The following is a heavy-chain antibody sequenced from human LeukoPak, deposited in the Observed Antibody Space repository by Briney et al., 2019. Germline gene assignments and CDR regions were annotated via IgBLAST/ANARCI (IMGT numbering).Heavy chain of an antibody. D-gene: IGHD3-22*01. J-gene: IGHJ4*02. CDR2: ITGSGGST. V-gene: IGHV3-23*01. Sequence: GGSLRLSCAASGFTFSSYAMSWIRQAPGKGLEWVPSITGSGGSTYYADSVKGRFTISRDSSKSTLYLQMNSLRAEDTAVYYCAKEGGYDSSAVFVDSWGQGTLVTVSS. CDR1: GFTFSSYA. CDR3: AKEGGYDSSAVFVDS.